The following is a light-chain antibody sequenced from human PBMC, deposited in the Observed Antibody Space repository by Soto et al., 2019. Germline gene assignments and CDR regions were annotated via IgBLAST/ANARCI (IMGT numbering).Light chain of an antibody. Sequence: QSARTQPASVSGSPGQSITISCTGTRSDVGGYNYVSWYQQHPGKAPKLMIYEVSNRPSGVSNRFSGSKSGHTASLTIYGLQAEDEADYYCSSYTSRSLDYVFGTGTKLTVL. CDR3: SSYTSRSLDYV. J-gene: IGLJ1*01. CDR2: EVS. V-gene: IGLV2-14*01. CDR1: RSDVGGYNY.